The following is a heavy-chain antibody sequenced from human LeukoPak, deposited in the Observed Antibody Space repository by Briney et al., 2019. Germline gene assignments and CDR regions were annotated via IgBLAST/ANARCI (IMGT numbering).Heavy chain of an antibody. V-gene: IGHV1-46*01. CDR3: ASNLIAARRGYFDY. J-gene: IGHJ4*02. D-gene: IGHD6-6*01. CDR2: INPSGGST. Sequence: ASVKVSCKSSGYTFTSYYMRWVRQAPGQGLEWMGIINPSGGSTSYAQKFQGRVTMTRDTSTSTAYMELSSLRSEDTAVYYCASNLIAARRGYFDYWGQGTLVTVSS. CDR1: GYTFTSYY.